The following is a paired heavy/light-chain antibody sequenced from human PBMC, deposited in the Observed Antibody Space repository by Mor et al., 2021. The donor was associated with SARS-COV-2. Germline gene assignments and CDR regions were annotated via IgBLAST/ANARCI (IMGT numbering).Light chain of an antibody. J-gene: IGLJ3*02. V-gene: IGLV3-25*03. Sequence: SYELTQPPSVSVSPGQTARIPCSGDALPRQYCHWYQQKPGQAPVLMICKDNERPSGIPERFSGSSSGTTGTLTISGVQPEDEADYYCQSADLSGNWVFGGGTKLTVL. CDR1: ALPRQY. CDR3: QSADLSGNWV. CDR2: KDN.
Heavy chain of an antibody. V-gene: IGHV3-11*01. CDR2: ISSSSSAK. CDR1: GFIFSDYY. J-gene: IGHJ2*01. Sequence: QVQLVESGGGLVKPGGSLRLSCAASGFIFSDYYMGWIRQAPGKGLEWVSYISSSSSAKYYADSVRGRFTISRDNAKNSLFLQMNSLRAEDTAIYYCARGAYTADWYFDPWGRGALVTVSS. CDR3: ARGAYTADWYFDP. D-gene: IGHD4-4*01.